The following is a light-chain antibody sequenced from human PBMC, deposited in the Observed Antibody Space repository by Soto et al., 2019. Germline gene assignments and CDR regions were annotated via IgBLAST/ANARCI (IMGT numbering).Light chain of an antibody. J-gene: IGLJ1*01. CDR3: SSYAGSNNV. V-gene: IGLV2-8*01. CDR1: SSDIGGYNY. Sequence: LTQPPSATGSPGQSVTIYCTGTSSDIGGYNYVAWYQQHPGKAPKLMIYEVSKRPSGVPDRFSGSKSGNTASLTFSWLHAEDEGDYYCSSYAGSNNVFGSGTKVTVL. CDR2: EVS.